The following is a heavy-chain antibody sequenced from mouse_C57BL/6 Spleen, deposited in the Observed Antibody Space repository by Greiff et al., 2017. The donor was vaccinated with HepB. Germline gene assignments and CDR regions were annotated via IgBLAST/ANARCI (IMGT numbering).Heavy chain of an antibody. D-gene: IGHD2-5*01. J-gene: IGHJ4*01. CDR3: ARGYYSKSAYAMDY. V-gene: IGHV1-69*01. CDR2: IDPSDSYT. CDR1: GYTFTSYW. Sequence: VQLQQSGAELVMPGASVKLSCKASGYTFTSYWMHWVKQRPGQGLEWIGEIDPSDSYTNYNQKFKGKSTLTVDKSSSTAYIQLSSLTSEDSAVYYCARGYYSKSAYAMDYWGQGTSVTVSS.